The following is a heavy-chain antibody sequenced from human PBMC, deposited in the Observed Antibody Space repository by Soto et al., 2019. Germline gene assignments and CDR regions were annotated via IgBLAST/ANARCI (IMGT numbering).Heavy chain of an antibody. CDR3: ARAEAPNPLRLYYFDY. V-gene: IGHV4-59*04. Sequence: PSETLSLTCTVSGGSISSYYWSWIRQPPGKGLEWIGYIYYSGSTYYNPSLKSRVTISVDTSKNQFSLKLSSVTAADTAVYYCARAEAPNPLRLYYFDYWGQGTLVTVSS. D-gene: IGHD5-12*01. J-gene: IGHJ4*02. CDR2: IYYSGST. CDR1: GGSISSYY.